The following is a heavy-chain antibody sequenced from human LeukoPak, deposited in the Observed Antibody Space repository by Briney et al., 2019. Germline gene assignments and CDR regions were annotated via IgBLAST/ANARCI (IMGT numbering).Heavy chain of an antibody. CDR1: GGSISSGGYY. J-gene: IGHJ6*04. CDR3: ARVHPSYYYYGMDV. Sequence: SETLSLTCTVSGGSISSGGYYWSWIRQHPGKGLEWIGYIYYSGSTYYNSSLKSRVTISVDTSKNQFSLKLSSVTAADTAVYYCARVHPSYYYYGMDVWGKGTTVTVSS. CDR2: IYYSGST. V-gene: IGHV4-31*03.